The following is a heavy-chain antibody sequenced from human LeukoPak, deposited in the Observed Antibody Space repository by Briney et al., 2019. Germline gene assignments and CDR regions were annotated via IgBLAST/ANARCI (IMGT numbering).Heavy chain of an antibody. CDR1: GGSISSGRYY. CDR3: ARGGSITIFGVVPIDY. V-gene: IGHV4-61*02. CDR2: IYTSGST. Sequence: SESLSLTCTVAGGSISSGRYYSSWIRQPARKGLEWIGRIYTSGSTNYNPSLKSRVTISVDTSKNQFSLKLSSVTAADTAVYYCARGGSITIFGVVPIDYWGQGTLVTVSS. J-gene: IGHJ4*02. D-gene: IGHD3-3*01.